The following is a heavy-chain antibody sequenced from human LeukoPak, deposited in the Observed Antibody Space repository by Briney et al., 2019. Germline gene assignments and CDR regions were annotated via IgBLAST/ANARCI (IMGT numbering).Heavy chain of an antibody. Sequence: GGSLRLSCAAPGFTFDDYGMSWVRQAPGKGLEWVSGINWNGGSTGYADSVKGRFTISRDNAKNSLYLQMNSLRAEDTALYYCARDFQWLTSGGLDYWGQGTLVTVSS. CDR1: GFTFDDYG. J-gene: IGHJ4*02. D-gene: IGHD6-19*01. CDR2: INWNGGST. V-gene: IGHV3-20*04. CDR3: ARDFQWLTSGGLDY.